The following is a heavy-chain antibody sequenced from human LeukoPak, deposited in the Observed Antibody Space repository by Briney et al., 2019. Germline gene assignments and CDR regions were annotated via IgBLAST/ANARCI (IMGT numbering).Heavy chain of an antibody. CDR1: GFTFSSYA. CDR2: ISGSGGST. V-gene: IGHV3-23*01. D-gene: IGHD6-6*01. CDR3: AKIQYSSSSGSVDY. Sequence: GGSLRLSCAASGFTFSSYAMSWVRQAPGKGLEWVSAISGSGGSTYYADSVKGRFTISRDNSKNTLYLQMNSLRAEDTAVYYCAKIQYSSSSGSVDYWGQGALVTVSS. J-gene: IGHJ4*02.